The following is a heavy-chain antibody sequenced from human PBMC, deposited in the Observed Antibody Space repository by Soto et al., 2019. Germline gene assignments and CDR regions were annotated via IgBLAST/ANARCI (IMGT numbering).Heavy chain of an antibody. D-gene: IGHD6-19*01. J-gene: IGHJ6*02. CDR2: ISYDGSNK. V-gene: IGHV3-30*18. CDR3: VKDGSSGWPYYYGMDV. Sequence: QVQLVESGGGVVQPGRSLRLSCAASGFTFSSYGMPWVRQAPGKGLEWVAVISYDGSNKYYADSVKGRFTISRDNSKNTLYLQMSSPRAEDTAVYYCVKDGSSGWPYYYGMDVWGQGTTVTVSS. CDR1: GFTFSSYG.